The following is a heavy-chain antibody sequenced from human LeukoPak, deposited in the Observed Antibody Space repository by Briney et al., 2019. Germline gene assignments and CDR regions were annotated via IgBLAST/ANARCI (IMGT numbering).Heavy chain of an antibody. J-gene: IGHJ4*02. CDR3: AKSTPSIRYFDWLLAPAFDY. CDR1: GFTFSSCA. D-gene: IGHD3-9*01. V-gene: IGHV3-23*01. Sequence: GGFLRLSCAASGFTFSSCAMSWVRQAPGKGLEWVSAISGSGGSTYYADSVKGRFTISRDNSKNTLYLQMNSLRAEDTAVYYCAKSTPSIRYFDWLLAPAFDYWGQGTLVTVSS. CDR2: ISGSGGST.